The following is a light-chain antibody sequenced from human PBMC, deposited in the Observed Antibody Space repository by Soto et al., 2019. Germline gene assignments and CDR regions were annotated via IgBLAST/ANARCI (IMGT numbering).Light chain of an antibody. V-gene: IGKV4-1*01. CDR3: HQYYYISWT. Sequence: DIVLTQSPDSLAVSLGERATINCKSSQSVLYSATNKNYLAWYQQKPGHPPRLLFYWASTRESGVPDRFSGSGSGTDFTLTISSLQAEDVEVYYCHQYYYISWTFGQGTKVEIK. J-gene: IGKJ1*01. CDR2: WAS. CDR1: QSVLYSATNKNY.